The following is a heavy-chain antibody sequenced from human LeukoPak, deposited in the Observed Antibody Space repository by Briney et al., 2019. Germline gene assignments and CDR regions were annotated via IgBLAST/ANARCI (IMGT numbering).Heavy chain of an antibody. V-gene: IGHV4-59*08. D-gene: IGHD1-26*01. J-gene: IGHJ4*02. CDR3: ARHSGASPHYFDY. CDR1: GCSICNFH. Sequence: SETVSLTGTGSGCSICNFHWLWLRQAPGKGLVGIGSTYYSGTTHYNPSLKSHATMSVAPSTNQLTLRLTAVTAADTAIYYCARHSGASPHYFDYWGQGALVTVSS. CDR2: TYYSGTT.